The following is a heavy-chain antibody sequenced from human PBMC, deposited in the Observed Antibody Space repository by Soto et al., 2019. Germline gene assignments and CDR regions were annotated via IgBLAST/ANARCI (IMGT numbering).Heavy chain of an antibody. J-gene: IGHJ4*02. CDR2: ISAYNGNT. V-gene: IGHV1-18*01. Sequence: QVQLVQSGAEVKKPGASVKVSCKASGYTFTNYGINWVRQAPGQGLEWMGWISAYNGNTNYAQNLQGRGTMTTDTSTSTADMELRSLRSDDTAVYYCARLRDGYNPSHWGQGTLVTVSS. CDR3: ARLRDGYNPSH. CDR1: GYTFTNYG. D-gene: IGHD5-12*01.